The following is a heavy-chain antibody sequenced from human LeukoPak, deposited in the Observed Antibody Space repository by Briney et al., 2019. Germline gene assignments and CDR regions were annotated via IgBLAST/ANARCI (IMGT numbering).Heavy chain of an antibody. J-gene: IGHJ4*02. CDR3: ASASGGDSSSWSSRYYFVY. V-gene: IGHV1-46*01. CDR2: INPTGGST. Sequence: ASVKVSCKASGYTFTSYYMHWVRQAPGQGLEWMGIINPTGGSTSYAQKFQGRVTMTRDTSTSTVYMELSSLRSEDTAVYYCASASGGDSSSWSSRYYFVYWGQGTLVTVSS. D-gene: IGHD6-13*01. CDR1: GYTFTSYY.